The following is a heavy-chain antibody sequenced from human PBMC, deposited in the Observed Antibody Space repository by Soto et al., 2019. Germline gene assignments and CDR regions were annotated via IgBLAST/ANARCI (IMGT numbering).Heavy chain of an antibody. D-gene: IGHD2-8*01. CDR3: AKDALHIVLMVYATSSWFDP. CDR1: GFTFSSYG. Sequence: QVQLVESGGGVVQPGRSLRLSCAASGFTFSSYGMHWVRQAPGKGLEWVAVISYDGSNKYYADSVKGRFTISRDNSKNTLYLQMNSLRAEDTAVYYCAKDALHIVLMVYATSSWFDPWGQGTLVTVSS. V-gene: IGHV3-30*18. J-gene: IGHJ5*02. CDR2: ISYDGSNK.